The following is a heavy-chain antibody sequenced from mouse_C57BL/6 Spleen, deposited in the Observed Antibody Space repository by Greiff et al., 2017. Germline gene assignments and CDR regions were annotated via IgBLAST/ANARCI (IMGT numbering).Heavy chain of an antibody. J-gene: IGHJ3*01. Sequence: QVQLKESGAELVRPGASVTLSCKASGYTFTDYEMHWVKQTPVHGLEWIGAIDPETGGTAYNQKFKGKAILTADKSSSTAYMELRSLTSEDSAVXYCTRQLRLPFAYWGQGTLVTVSA. CDR2: IDPETGGT. CDR1: GYTFTDYE. CDR3: TRQLRLPFAY. V-gene: IGHV1-15*01. D-gene: IGHD3-2*02.